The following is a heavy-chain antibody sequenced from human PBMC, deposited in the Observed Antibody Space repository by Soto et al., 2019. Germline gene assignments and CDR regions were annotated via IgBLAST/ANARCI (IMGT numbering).Heavy chain of an antibody. Sequence: ASVKVSCKASGYTFTSYGISWVRQAPGQGLEWMGWISAYNGNTNYAQKLQGRVTMTTDTSTSTAYMELGSLRSDDTAVYYCATRLSTYYYGSGSLDLGYWGQGTLVTVSS. CDR1: GYTFTSYG. J-gene: IGHJ4*02. V-gene: IGHV1-18*01. CDR3: ATRLSTYYYGSGSLDLGY. CDR2: ISAYNGNT. D-gene: IGHD3-10*01.